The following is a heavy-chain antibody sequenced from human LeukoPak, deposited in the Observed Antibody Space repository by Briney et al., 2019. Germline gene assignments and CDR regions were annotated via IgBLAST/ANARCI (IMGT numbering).Heavy chain of an antibody. V-gene: IGHV3-7*03. J-gene: IGHJ4*02. CDR2: IKQDGSEK. D-gene: IGHD6-13*01. Sequence: GGSLTLSCAASGFTLSSYWMTWVRQAPGKGLEWVANIKQDGSEKYYVDSVKGRFTISRDNAKNSLYLQMNSLRAEDTAVYYCACSRTFDYWGQGTLVTVSS. CDR3: ACSRTFDY. CDR1: GFTLSSYW.